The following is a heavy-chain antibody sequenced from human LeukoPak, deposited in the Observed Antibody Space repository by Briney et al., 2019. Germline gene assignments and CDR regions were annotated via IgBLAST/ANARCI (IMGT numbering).Heavy chain of an antibody. CDR1: GFTFSSYA. CDR3: ARAPPLGSTWYDSYMDV. J-gene: IGHJ4*02. V-gene: IGHV3-21*04. CDR2: ISSSSYI. D-gene: IGHD6-13*01. Sequence: GGSLRLSCAASGFTFSSYAMSWVRQAPGRGLEWVSSISSSSYIYYADSVKGRFTISRDNSKNTLYLQMNSLRVEDTVLYYCARAPPLGSTWYDSYMDVWGQGTLVTVSS.